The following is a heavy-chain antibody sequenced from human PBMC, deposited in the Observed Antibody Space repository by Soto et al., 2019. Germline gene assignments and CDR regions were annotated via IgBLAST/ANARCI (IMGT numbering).Heavy chain of an antibody. CDR1: GGTFSSYT. J-gene: IGHJ5*02. V-gene: IGHV1-69*08. D-gene: IGHD2-15*01. Sequence: QVQLVQSGAEVKKPGSSVKVSCKASGGTFSSYTISWVRQAPGQGLEWMGRIIPILGIANYAQKFQGRVTITADKSTSTAYMELSSLRSDDTAVYYCARDIVGWPVVAATRFDPWGQGTLVTVSS. CDR2: IIPILGIA. CDR3: ARDIVGWPVVAATRFDP.